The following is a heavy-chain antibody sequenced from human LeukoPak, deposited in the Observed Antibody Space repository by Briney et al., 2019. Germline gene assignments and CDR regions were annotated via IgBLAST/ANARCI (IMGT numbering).Heavy chain of an antibody. J-gene: IGHJ2*01. CDR3: AREAPKDYGDYPGDWYFDL. CDR2: IIPILGLA. D-gene: IGHD4-17*01. CDR1: GGTFSSYA. Sequence: GSSVKVSCKASGGTFSSYAISWVRQAPGQGLEWMGRIIPILGLANYAQKFQGRVTITADESTSTAYMELSSLRSEDTAVYYCAREAPKDYGDYPGDWYFDLWGRGTLVTVSS. V-gene: IGHV1-69*04.